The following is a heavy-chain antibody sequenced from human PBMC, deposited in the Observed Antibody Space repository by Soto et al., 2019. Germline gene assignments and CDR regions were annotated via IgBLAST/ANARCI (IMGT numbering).Heavy chain of an antibody. Sequence: EVHLLESGGNVVQPGGSLRLSCAASGFTFSSYAMNWVRQAPGKGLEWVSSISANGRNTYYADSVKGRFTISRDRSKNTLQRQLDSLRVEDTAIDYCAKDRFSLGWLAFGAAFVSWCQGTLVTFSS. D-gene: IGHD3-16*01. V-gene: IGHV3-23*01. CDR1: GFTFSSYA. CDR2: ISANGRNT. CDR3: AKDRFSLGWLAFGAAFVS. J-gene: IGHJ4*02.